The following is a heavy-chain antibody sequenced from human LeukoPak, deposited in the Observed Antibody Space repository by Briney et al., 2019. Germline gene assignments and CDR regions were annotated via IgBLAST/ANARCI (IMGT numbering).Heavy chain of an antibody. V-gene: IGHV3-23*01. D-gene: IGHD5-12*01. CDR1: GFTFSSYX. CDR3: AKSVAEGNFDY. Sequence: XSCAAXGFTFSSYXMSWVRQAQGKGLEWVSAISGGGGSTYYADSVKGRFTISRDNSKNTLYLQMNSLRAEDTAVYYCAKSVAEGNFDYWGQGTLVTVSS. CDR2: ISGGGGST. J-gene: IGHJ4*02.